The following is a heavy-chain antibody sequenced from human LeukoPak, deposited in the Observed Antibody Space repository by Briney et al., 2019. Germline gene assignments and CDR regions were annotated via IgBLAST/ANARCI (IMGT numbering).Heavy chain of an antibody. CDR2: IYTSGST. CDR1: GGSISSYY. Sequence: SETLSLTCTVSGGSISSYYWSWIRQPAGKGLEWIGRIYTSGSTNYNPSLKSRVTMSVDTSKNQFSLKLSSVTAADTAVYYCARERWLRRGGYYYYYGMDVWGQGTTVTVSS. CDR3: ARERWLRRGGYYYYYGMDV. V-gene: IGHV4-4*07. D-gene: IGHD5-12*01. J-gene: IGHJ6*02.